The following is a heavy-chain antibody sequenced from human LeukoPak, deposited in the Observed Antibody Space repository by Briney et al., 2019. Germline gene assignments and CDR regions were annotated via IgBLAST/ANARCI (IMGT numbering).Heavy chain of an antibody. CDR1: GGSVSSGGYY. CDR2: IYYSGST. Sequence: SETLSLTCTVSGGSVSSGGYYWSWIRQPPGKGLEWIGYIYYSGSTNYNPSLKSRVTISVDTSKNQFSLRLSSVTAADTAVFYCVRTYSSGHDYWGQGTLVTVSS. J-gene: IGHJ4*02. D-gene: IGHD6-25*01. CDR3: VRTYSSGHDY. V-gene: IGHV4-61*08.